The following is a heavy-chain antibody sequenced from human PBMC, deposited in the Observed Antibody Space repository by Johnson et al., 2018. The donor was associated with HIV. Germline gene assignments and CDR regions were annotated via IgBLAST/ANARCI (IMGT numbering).Heavy chain of an antibody. CDR1: GFTFSNAW. D-gene: IGHD3-16*01. J-gene: IGHJ3*02. V-gene: IGHV3-15*01. Sequence: VQLVESGGGLVKSGGSLRLSCVASGFTFSNAWMSWVRQAPGKGLEWVGRIKSKTDGGTRDYAAPVKGRFTISRDDSKSIAYLQMNSLKADDTAVYYCTGGRDLRAFDIWGQGTMVTVSS. CDR2: IKSKTDGGTR. CDR3: TGGRDLRAFDI.